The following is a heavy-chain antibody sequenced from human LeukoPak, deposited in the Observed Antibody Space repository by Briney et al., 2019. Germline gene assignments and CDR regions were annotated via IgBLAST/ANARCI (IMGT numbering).Heavy chain of an antibody. CDR2: ISPYNGNT. CDR1: GYTFSSCV. CDR3: ARDLYAGVLTY. J-gene: IGHJ4*02. Sequence: ASVNVSCKASGYTFSSCVINWVRQAPGQGLEWMGRISPYNGNTNYAQKLQGRVTMTTDTSTSTAYMELRSLRSDDTAVYYCARDLYAGVLTYWGQGTLVTVSS. D-gene: IGHD2-21*02. V-gene: IGHV1-18*01.